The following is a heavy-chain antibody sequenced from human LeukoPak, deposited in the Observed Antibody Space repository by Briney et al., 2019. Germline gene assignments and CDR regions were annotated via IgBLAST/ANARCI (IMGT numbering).Heavy chain of an antibody. CDR1: GFTFSSYS. J-gene: IGHJ4*02. V-gene: IGHV3-48*01. D-gene: IGHD5-18*01. CDR2: ISSSSSTI. Sequence: PGGSLRLSCAASGFTFSSYSMNWVRQAPGKGLEWVSYISSSSSTIYYADSVKGRFTISRDNAKNSLYLQMNGLRAEDTAVYYCATSDRAWIQLWPPPFDYWGQGTLVTVSS. CDR3: ATSDRAWIQLWPPPFDY.